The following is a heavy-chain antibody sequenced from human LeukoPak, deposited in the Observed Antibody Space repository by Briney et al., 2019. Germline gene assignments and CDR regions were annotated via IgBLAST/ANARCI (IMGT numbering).Heavy chain of an antibody. Sequence: PSETLSLTCTVSGGSISSSSYYWGWIRQPPGKGLEWIGSIYYSGSTYYNPSLKSRVTISVDTSKNQFSLKLSSVTAADTAVYYCARDYGDLADYYYYYMDVWGKGTTVTVSS. D-gene: IGHD4-17*01. CDR1: GGSISSSSYY. V-gene: IGHV4-39*07. CDR2: IYYSGST. J-gene: IGHJ6*03. CDR3: ARDYGDLADYYYYYMDV.